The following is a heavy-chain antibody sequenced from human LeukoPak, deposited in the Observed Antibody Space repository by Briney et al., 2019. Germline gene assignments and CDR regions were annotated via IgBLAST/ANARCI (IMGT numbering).Heavy chain of an antibody. Sequence: GGSLRLSCAASGFTFSTYNMNWVRQAPGKGLEWVSRINSDGSSTSYADSVKGRFTISRDNAKNTLHLQMNSLRAEDTAVYYCARDKIDLDYWGQGTLVTVSS. CDR3: ARDKIDLDY. CDR2: INSDGSST. D-gene: IGHD2-21*01. J-gene: IGHJ4*02. CDR1: GFTFSTYN. V-gene: IGHV3-74*01.